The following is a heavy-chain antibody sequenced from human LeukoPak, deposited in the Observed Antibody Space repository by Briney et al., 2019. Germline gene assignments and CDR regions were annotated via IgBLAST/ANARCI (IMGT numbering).Heavy chain of an antibody. CDR2: LYSGGKT. CDR3: ARWSRYSGSGWYELDY. Sequence: PGGSLRLSCAASGFSVSSNYMIWVRQPPGKGLEWVSVLYSGGKTYYADSVKGRFTISKDNSKNTLYLQMSSLRADDAAVYYCARWSRYSGSGWYELDYWGQGTRVTVSS. CDR1: GFSVSSNY. J-gene: IGHJ4*02. D-gene: IGHD6-19*01. V-gene: IGHV3-66*01.